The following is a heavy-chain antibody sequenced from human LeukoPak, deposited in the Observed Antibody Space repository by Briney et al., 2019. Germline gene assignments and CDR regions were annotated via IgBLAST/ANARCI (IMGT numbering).Heavy chain of an antibody. V-gene: IGHV1-8*02. Sequence: GASVKVSCKASGYTFPSYDVNWVRQATGQALAWMEWMNPISGDTGYALKFQGRVTMSRNTSLSTAYMELGSLRSEDTAVYYCARVPRRGERFDPWGQGTLVTVSS. CDR2: MNPISGDT. CDR1: GYTFPSYD. D-gene: IGHD3-10*01. J-gene: IGHJ5*02. CDR3: ARVPRRGERFDP.